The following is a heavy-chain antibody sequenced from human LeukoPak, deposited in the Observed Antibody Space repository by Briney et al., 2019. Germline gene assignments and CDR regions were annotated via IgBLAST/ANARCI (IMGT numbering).Heavy chain of an antibody. V-gene: IGHV3-74*01. CDR1: GFTFSNYW. Sequence: PGGSLRLSCAASGFTFSNYWMHWVRQAPGKGLVWVSRIKNDGSTTTYADSVKGRFTISRDNAKNTLYLQMNSLRAEDTAVYYCARGSGSYGSYFDYWGQGTPVTVSS. CDR3: ARGSGSYGSYFDY. J-gene: IGHJ4*02. CDR2: IKNDGSTT. D-gene: IGHD5-18*01.